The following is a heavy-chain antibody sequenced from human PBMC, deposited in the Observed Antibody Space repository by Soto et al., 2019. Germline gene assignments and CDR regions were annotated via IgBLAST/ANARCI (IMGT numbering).Heavy chain of an antibody. CDR2: IWYDGSNK. V-gene: IGHV3-33*01. CDR3: ARASWEVIVYYFDY. Sequence: HPGGSLRLSCAASGFTFSSYGMHWVRHAPGKGLEWVAVIWYDGSNKYYADSVKGRFTISRDNSKNTLYLQMNSLRAEDTAVYYCARASWEVIVYYFDYWGQGTLVTVSS. J-gene: IGHJ4*02. D-gene: IGHD3-16*02. CDR1: GFTFSSYG.